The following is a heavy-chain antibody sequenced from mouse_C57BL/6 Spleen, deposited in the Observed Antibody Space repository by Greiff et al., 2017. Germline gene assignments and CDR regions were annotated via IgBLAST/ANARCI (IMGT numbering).Heavy chain of an antibody. V-gene: IGHV3-6*01. CDR3: AREIRDYYAMDY. CDR2: ISYDGSN. CDR1: GYSITSGYY. Sequence: ESGPGLVKPSQSLSLTCSVTGYSITSGYYWNWIRQFPGNKLEWMGYISYDGSNNYNPSLKNRISITRDTSKNQFFLKLNSVTTEDTATYYCAREIRDYYAMDYWGQGTSVTVSS. J-gene: IGHJ4*01.